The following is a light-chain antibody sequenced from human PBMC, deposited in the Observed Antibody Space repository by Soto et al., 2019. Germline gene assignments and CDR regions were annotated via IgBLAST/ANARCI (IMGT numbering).Light chain of an antibody. J-gene: IGLJ1*01. CDR2: DTH. CDR3: LLFYAGPGV. CDR1: TGAVNHAHF. Sequence: QAVVTQEPSLTVSPGGTVTLTCGSSTGAVNHAHFPHWLQQKPGQAPKTLIFDTHNKPSWTPARFSGSLLGGKAALTLSDAQPEDEAEYYCLLFYAGPGVYGPGTKVTVL. V-gene: IGLV7-46*01.